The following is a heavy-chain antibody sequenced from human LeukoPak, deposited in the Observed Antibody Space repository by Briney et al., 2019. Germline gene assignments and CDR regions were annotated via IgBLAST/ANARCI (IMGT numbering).Heavy chain of an antibody. CDR1: GGSFSGYY. CDR3: ARGRRVRGPLDY. CDR2: INHSGST. D-gene: IGHD3-10*01. J-gene: IGHJ4*02. Sequence: SETLSLTCAVYGGSFSGYYWSWIRQPPGKGLEWIGEINHSGSTNYNPSLKSRVTISVDTSKNQFSLKLSSVTAADTAVYYCARGRRVRGPLDYWGQGNLVNVSS. V-gene: IGHV4-34*01.